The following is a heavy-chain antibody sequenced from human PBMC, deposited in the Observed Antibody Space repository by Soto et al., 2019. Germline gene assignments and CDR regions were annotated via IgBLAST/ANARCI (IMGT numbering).Heavy chain of an antibody. CDR1: GFTFKDYY. V-gene: IGHV3-11*01. D-gene: IGHD2-15*01. CDR3: ARYRGGYYYTMDV. J-gene: IGHJ6*02. CDR2: ITGNGNTI. Sequence: GGSLRLSCAASGFTFKDYYMAWIRQSPGKGLEWLSYITGNGNTIYYADSVKGRFTISRDNANNSLYLHMSSLRAEDTALYYCARYRGGYYYTMDVWGQGTTVTVSS.